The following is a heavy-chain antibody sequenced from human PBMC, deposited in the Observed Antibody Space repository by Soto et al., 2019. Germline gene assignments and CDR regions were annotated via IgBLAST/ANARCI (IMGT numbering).Heavy chain of an antibody. CDR1: GDSVSSNSAA. D-gene: IGHD6-13*01. CDR3: ARDRRLIAAAGTSWFDP. CDR2: TYYRSKWYN. V-gene: IGHV6-1*01. J-gene: IGHJ5*02. Sequence: SQTLSLTCAISGDSVSSNSAAWNWIRQSPSRGLEWLGRTYYRSKWYNDYAVSVKSRITINPDTSKNQFSLQLNSVTPEDTAAYYCARDRRLIAAAGTSWFDPWGQGTLVTVSS.